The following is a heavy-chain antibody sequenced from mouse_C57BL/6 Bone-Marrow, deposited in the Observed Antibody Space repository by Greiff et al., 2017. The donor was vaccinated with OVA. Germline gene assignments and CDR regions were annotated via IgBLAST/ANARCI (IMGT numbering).Heavy chain of an antibody. D-gene: IGHD1-1*01. CDR3: ARRYYGSSSYWYFDV. Sequence: VQLVESDAELVKPGASVKISCKVSGYTFTDHTIHWMKQRPEQGLEWIGYIYPRDGSTKYNEKFKGKATLTADKSSSTAYMQLNSLTSEDSAVYFCARRYYGSSSYWYFDVWGTGTTVTVSS. V-gene: IGHV1-78*01. J-gene: IGHJ1*03. CDR2: IYPRDGST. CDR1: GYTFTDHT.